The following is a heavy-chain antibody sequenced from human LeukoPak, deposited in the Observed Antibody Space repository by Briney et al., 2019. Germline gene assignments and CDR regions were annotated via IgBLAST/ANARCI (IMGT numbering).Heavy chain of an antibody. J-gene: IGHJ4*02. D-gene: IGHD1-7*01. CDR3: ARGIWNYDY. CDR2: IKQDGSEK. Sequence: GGSLRLSCAASGFTFNSYWMSWVRQAPGKGLEWVANIKQDGSEKYYVDSVKGRFTISRDNAKNSLYLQMNSLRAEDTAVYYCARGIWNYDYWGQGTLVTVSS. V-gene: IGHV3-7*01. CDR1: GFTFNSYW.